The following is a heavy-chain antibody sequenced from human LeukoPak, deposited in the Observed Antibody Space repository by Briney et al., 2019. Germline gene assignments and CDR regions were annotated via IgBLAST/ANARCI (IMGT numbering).Heavy chain of an antibody. CDR3: AREYSYYFDY. J-gene: IGHJ4*02. D-gene: IGHD2-15*01. CDR2: ISSYSNYI. CDR1: EVTFSSYV. V-gene: IGHV3-21*01. Sequence: PGGSLRLSCAASEVTFSSYVMSWVRQAPGQGLEWVSSISSYSNYIYYADSLKGRFTVSRDNAKNSLYLQMNSLRAEDKAVYYCAREYSYYFDYWGQGTLITVSS.